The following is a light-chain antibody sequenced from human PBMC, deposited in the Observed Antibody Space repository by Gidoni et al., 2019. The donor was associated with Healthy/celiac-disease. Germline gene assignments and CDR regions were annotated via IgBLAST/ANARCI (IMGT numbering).Light chain of an antibody. CDR1: SSDVGGYNY. J-gene: IGLJ1*01. CDR3: SSYTSSSTLGV. CDR2: EVS. V-gene: IGLV2-14*01. Sequence: QSALTQPASVSGPPGQSITISCTGTSSDVGGYNYVSWYQQHPGKAPKLMIYEVSNRPSGVPDRFSGSKSGNTASLTISGLQAEDEADYYCSSYTSSSTLGVFGTGTKVTVL.